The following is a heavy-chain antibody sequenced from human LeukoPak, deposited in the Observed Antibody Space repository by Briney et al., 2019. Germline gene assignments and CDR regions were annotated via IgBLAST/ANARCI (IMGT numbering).Heavy chain of an antibody. V-gene: IGHV3-7*01. CDR2: IKQDGSEK. CDR3: AREELGYCSGGSCYVFDY. D-gene: IGHD2-15*01. Sequence: GGSLRLSCAVSGFTFSSYWMSWVRQAPGKGLEWVANIKQDGSEKYYVDSVKGRFTISRDNAKDSLYLQMNSLRAEDTAVYYCAREELGYCSGGSCYVFDYWGQGTLVTVSS. J-gene: IGHJ4*02. CDR1: GFTFSSYW.